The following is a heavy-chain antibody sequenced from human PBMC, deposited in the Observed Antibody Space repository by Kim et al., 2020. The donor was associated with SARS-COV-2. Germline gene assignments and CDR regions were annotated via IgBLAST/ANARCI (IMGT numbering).Heavy chain of an antibody. D-gene: IGHD3-22*01. V-gene: IGHV4-39*07. Sequence: SETLSLTCTVSGGSISSSSYYWGWIRQPPGKGLEWIGSIYYSGSTYYNPSLKSRVTISVDTSKNQFSLKLSSVTAADTAVYYCAARPVYYDSSGYYYPFDYWGQGTLVTVSS. CDR1: GGSISSSSYY. CDR3: AARPVYYDSSGYYYPFDY. CDR2: IYYSGST. J-gene: IGHJ4*02.